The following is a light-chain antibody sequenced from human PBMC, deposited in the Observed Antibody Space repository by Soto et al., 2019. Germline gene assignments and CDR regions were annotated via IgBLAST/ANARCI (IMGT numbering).Light chain of an antibody. J-gene: IGLJ1*01. CDR2: EGT. CDR3: CSYAGKATV. Sequence: QSALTQPASVSGSPGQSITISCTGTNSDVESYNLVSWFRQHPGEAPKLIVYEGTKRPSGVSNRFSGSKSGNPASLTISGLQAEDEANYYCCSYAGKATVFGTGTKLTVL. V-gene: IGLV2-23*03. CDR1: NSDVESYNL.